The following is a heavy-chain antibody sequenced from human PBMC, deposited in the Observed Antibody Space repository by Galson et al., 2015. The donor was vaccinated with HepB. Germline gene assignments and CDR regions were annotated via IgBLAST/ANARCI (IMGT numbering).Heavy chain of an antibody. CDR3: AGHMALPGTRGFDS. CDR2: ISGSDDST. J-gene: IGHJ4*02. CDR1: GFAFSRYA. D-gene: IGHD6-19*01. V-gene: IGHV3-23*01. Sequence: SLRLSCAASGFAFSRYAMSWVRQAPGKGLEWVSAISGSDDSTYFADSGKGRFSIFRDNSKNTLYLQLNSLRAADTAVYYCAGHMALPGTRGFDSWGQGTLVTVSS.